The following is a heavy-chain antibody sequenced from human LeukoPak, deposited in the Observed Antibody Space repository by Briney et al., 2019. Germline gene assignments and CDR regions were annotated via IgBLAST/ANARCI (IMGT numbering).Heavy chain of an antibody. V-gene: IGHV4-4*09. CDR1: GGSISSYY. CDR2: IYTSGST. D-gene: IGHD1-26*01. J-gene: IGHJ5*02. Sequence: SETLSLTCTVSGGSISSYYWSWIRQPPGKGLEYIGYIYTSGSTNYNPSLKSRVTISVDTSKNQFSLKLSSVTAADTAVYYCARRQASGWFDPWGQGTLVTVSS. CDR3: ARRQASGWFDP.